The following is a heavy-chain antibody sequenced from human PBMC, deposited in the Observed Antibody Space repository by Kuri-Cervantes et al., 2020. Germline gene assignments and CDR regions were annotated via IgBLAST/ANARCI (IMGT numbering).Heavy chain of an antibody. Sequence: ASVKVSCKASGYTFTSYAMHWVRQAPGQRLEWMGWSNAGNGNTKYSQEFQGRVTITRDTSASTAYMELSSLRSEDTAVYYCARGLNIAAAANYWGQGTLVTVSS. J-gene: IGHJ4*02. V-gene: IGHV1-3*02. CDR1: GYTFTSYA. CDR3: ARGLNIAAAANY. D-gene: IGHD6-13*01. CDR2: SNAGNGNT.